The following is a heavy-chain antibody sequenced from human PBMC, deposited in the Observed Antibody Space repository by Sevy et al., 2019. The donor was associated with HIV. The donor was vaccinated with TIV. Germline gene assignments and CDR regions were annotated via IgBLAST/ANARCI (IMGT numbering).Heavy chain of an antibody. V-gene: IGHV3-21*01. J-gene: IGHJ6*02. D-gene: IGHD6-13*01. Sequence: GGSLRLSCATSEFNFSSYSMNWVRQAPGKGLEWVSSISSSSSYIYYADSVKGRFTISRDNAKNSLYLQMNSLRAEDTAVYYCARDYTAAAAEGYYYGMDVWGQGTTVTVSS. CDR3: ARDYTAAAAEGYYYGMDV. CDR2: ISSSSSYI. CDR1: EFNFSSYS.